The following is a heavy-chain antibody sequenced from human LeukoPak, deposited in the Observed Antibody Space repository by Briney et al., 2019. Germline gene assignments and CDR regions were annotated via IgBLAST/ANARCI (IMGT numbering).Heavy chain of an antibody. CDR3: AGDRRASSSRYYYYMDV. V-gene: IGHV4-38-2*02. CDR2: IYLSGRT. J-gene: IGHJ6*03. D-gene: IGHD6-6*01. Sequence: ASETLSLTCTVSGGSISSYYWGWIRQPPGKGLEWIGSIYLSGRTYYNPSLKSRVTISVDTSKNQFSLNLSSVTAADTAVYYCAGDRRASSSRYYYYMDVWGKGTTVTVSS. CDR1: GGSISSYY.